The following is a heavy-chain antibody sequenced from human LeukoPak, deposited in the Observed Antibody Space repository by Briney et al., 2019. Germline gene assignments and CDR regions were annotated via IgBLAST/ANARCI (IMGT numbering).Heavy chain of an antibody. CDR2: MNPNSGNT. V-gene: IGHV1-8*03. CDR3: ARGRATVTTHWVDP. J-gene: IGHJ5*02. D-gene: IGHD4-11*01. CDR1: GYPFSNHD. Sequence: GASVKVSCKASGYPFSNHDINWVRQATGQGLEWMGWMNPNSGNTDYAQKFQGRATITRNTSISTAYMELSRLRSEDTAVYYCARGRATVTTHWVDPWGQGTLVTVSS.